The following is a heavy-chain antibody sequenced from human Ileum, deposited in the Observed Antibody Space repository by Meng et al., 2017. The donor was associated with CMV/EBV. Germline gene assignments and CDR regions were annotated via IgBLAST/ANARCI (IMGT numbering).Heavy chain of an antibody. CDR1: GGSFSGHY. Sequence: SETLSLTCAVYGGSFSGHYWTWIRQPPGKGLEWIGEINHSGSTNYNPSLKSRVTISVDTSVNQFYLKVSSVTAADTAVYYCAKSPEMASISGHFDSWGQGTLVTVSS. CDR3: AKSPEMASISGHFDS. CDR2: INHSGST. J-gene: IGHJ4*02. V-gene: IGHV4-34*01. D-gene: IGHD5-24*01.